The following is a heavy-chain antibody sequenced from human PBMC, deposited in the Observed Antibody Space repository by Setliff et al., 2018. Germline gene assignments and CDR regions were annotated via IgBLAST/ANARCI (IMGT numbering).Heavy chain of an antibody. D-gene: IGHD2-2*01. CDR1: GYTFTTYG. Sequence: ASVKVSCKASGYTFTTYGISWLRQAPGQGLEWMGWISAYAQKFQGRVTMTTDTSTSTAYMELRSLRSDDTAVYYCARGPLDFVVVPAAAKFDPWGQGTLVTVSS. CDR2: ISAY. J-gene: IGHJ5*02. CDR3: ARGPLDFVVVPAAAKFDP. V-gene: IGHV1-18*01.